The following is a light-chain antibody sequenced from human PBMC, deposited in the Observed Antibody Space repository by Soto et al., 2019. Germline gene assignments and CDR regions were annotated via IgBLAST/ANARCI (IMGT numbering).Light chain of an antibody. CDR1: SSDVGGYNY. CDR2: EVS. CDR3: SSFAGNNNLV. V-gene: IGLV2-8*01. J-gene: IGLJ2*01. Sequence: QSALTQPPSASGSPGQSVTISCTGTSSDVGGYNYVSWYQQHPGKAPKLMISEVSKPPSGVPDRFSGSKSGNTASLTVYGLQAEYEADNYCSSFAGNNNLVFGGGTKLTVL.